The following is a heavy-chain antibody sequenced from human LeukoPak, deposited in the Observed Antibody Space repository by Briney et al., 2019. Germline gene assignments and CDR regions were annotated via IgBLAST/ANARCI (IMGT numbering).Heavy chain of an antibody. CDR2: IGRSGANS. Sequence: PSETLSLTCTVSGHSISSGYYWGWIRQPPGKGLEWVSAIGRSGANSYYATSVKGRFSVSRDNTKNTFHLQMNSLRAEDTAIYYCAKLQTAVVPAATLGFDSWGQGTLVTVSS. J-gene: IGHJ4*02. D-gene: IGHD2-2*01. CDR1: GHSISSGYY. V-gene: IGHV3-23*01. CDR3: AKLQTAVVPAATLGFDS.